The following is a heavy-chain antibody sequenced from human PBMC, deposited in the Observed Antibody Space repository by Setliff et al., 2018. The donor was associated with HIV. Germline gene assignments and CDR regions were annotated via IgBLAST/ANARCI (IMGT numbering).Heavy chain of an antibody. CDR3: ARHSSSGYLPYYFDY. CDR2: IFYTGST. J-gene: IGHJ4*02. V-gene: IGHV4-39*01. D-gene: IGHD3-3*01. CDR1: GGSISGSSDY. Sequence: PSETLSLTCTVSGGSISGSSDYWGWIRQPPGKGLEWIGSIFYTGSTYYNPSLKGRVTVSVDTSINQFSLKLSSVTAADTSVYYCARHSSSGYLPYYFDYWGQGTLVTSPQ.